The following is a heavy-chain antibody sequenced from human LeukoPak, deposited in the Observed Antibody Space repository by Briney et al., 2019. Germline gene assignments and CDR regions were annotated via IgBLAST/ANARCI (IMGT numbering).Heavy chain of an antibody. CDR1: GFTFSTYA. CDR2: ISYDGNNK. Sequence: GGSLRLSCATSGFTFSTYAIHWVRQAPGKGLEWVALISYDGNNKYYADSVKGRFTISRDNAKNSLYLQMNSLRAEDTAVYYCARVLHKRNYDSSVYYGYWGQGTLVTVSS. V-gene: IGHV3-30*04. J-gene: IGHJ4*02. CDR3: ARVLHKRNYDSSVYYGY. D-gene: IGHD3-22*01.